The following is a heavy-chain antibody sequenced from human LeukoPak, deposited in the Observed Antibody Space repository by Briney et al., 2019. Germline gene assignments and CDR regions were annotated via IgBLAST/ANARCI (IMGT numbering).Heavy chain of an antibody. V-gene: IGHV3-64D*06. CDR1: GFTFSSYA. J-gene: IGHJ5*02. D-gene: IGHD1-26*01. Sequence: PGGSLRLSCSASGFTFSSYAMYWVRQAPGKGLEYVSAISSNVVSTYYADSVKGRFTISRDNSKNTLYLQMTSLRDEDTAVYYCVKEAVGGAKGWFDPWGQGTLVTVSS. CDR2: ISSNVVST. CDR3: VKEAVGGAKGWFDP.